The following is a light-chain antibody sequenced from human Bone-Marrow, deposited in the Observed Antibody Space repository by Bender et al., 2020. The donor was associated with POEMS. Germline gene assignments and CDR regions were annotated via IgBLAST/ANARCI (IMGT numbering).Light chain of an antibody. J-gene: IGLJ3*02. V-gene: IGLV1-47*01. CDR3: AVWDDSLNGWV. Sequence: QSVLTQPPSASGTPGQTVTISCSGSSANIGTEYVYWYQQLPGAAPTLLIFRNDQRPSGVPDRFSGSKSGTSASLAISGLQSEDEADYYCAVWDDSLNGWVFGGGTKLTVL. CDR1: SANIGTEY. CDR2: RND.